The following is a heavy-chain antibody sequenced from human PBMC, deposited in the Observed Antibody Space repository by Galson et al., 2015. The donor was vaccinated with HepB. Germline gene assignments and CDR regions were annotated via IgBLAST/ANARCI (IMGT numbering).Heavy chain of an antibody. CDR3: ARKAGSPNSGRYYILDY. D-gene: IGHD3-10*01. CDR1: GDTLNYFV. Sequence: SVKVSCKASGDTLNYFVFSWVRQAPGQGLEWMGGIVPISGTAQSPQKFQGRLTITADESTSTTYMELTRLTSEDTAVYYCARKAGSPNSGRYYILDYWGQGTPVTVSS. CDR2: IVPISGTA. J-gene: IGHJ4*02. V-gene: IGHV1-69*13.